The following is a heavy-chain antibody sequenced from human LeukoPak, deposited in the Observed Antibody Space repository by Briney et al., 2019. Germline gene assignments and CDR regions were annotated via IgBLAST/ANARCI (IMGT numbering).Heavy chain of an antibody. V-gene: IGHV4-59*01. CDR3: ARSRVPAAMVGYYYYYMYV. D-gene: IGHD2-2*01. CDR2: VHYSGNT. Sequence: SETLSLTCTVSGGSISDNYWTWIRQPPGTGLEWIGYVHYSGNTNYNPSLKSRITISLDTSKNQFSLKLSSVSAADTAVYYCARSRVPAAMVGYYYYYMYVWGKGTTVTVSS. CDR1: GGSISDNY. J-gene: IGHJ6*03.